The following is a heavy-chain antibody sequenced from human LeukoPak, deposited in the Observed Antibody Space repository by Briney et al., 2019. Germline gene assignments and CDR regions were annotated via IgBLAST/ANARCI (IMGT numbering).Heavy chain of an antibody. J-gene: IGHJ4*02. CDR1: GFTFSNYD. Sequence: PGGSLRLSCAASGFTFSNYDMHWVRQATGKGLEWVSAIGTAGDTYYPGSVRGRFTMSRENAKSSLYLQMNSLAAGDTAVYYCARGSNTHFDYWGQGILVTVSS. D-gene: IGHD2-8*01. CDR3: ARGSNTHFDY. CDR2: IGTAGDT. V-gene: IGHV3-13*04.